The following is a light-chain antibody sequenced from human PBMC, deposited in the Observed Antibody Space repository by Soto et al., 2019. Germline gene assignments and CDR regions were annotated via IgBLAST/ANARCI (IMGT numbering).Light chain of an antibody. V-gene: IGLV1-40*01. CDR1: SSNIGATYD. Sequence: QSVLTQPPSVSGSPGQRVTISCTGSSSNIGATYDVQWYQQLPGTAPKLLIYGNSNRPSGVPDRFSGSKSGTSASLAITGLQAADEADYYCQSYDSSLSAHYVFGSGNKVTVL. CDR2: GNS. J-gene: IGLJ1*01. CDR3: QSYDSSLSAHYV.